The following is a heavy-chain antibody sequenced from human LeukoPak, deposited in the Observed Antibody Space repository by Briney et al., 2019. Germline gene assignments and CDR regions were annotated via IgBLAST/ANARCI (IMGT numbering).Heavy chain of an antibody. CDR2: IYYSGST. J-gene: IGHJ4*02. D-gene: IGHD3-10*01. V-gene: IGHV4-59*01. CDR1: GGSISSYY. CDR3: ARASGGDGSGSL. Sequence: SETLSLTCTVSGGSISSYYWSWIRQPPGKGLEWIGYIYYSGSTNYNPSLKSRGTISVDTSKNQFSLNLRYVTAADAAMYYCARASGGDGSGSLWGRGTLVTVSS.